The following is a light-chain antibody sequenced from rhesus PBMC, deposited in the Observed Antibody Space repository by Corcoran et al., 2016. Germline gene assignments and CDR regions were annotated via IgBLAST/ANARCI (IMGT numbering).Light chain of an antibody. CDR1: ENVNNY. V-gene: IGKV1-74*01. Sequence: DIQMTQSPSSLSASVGDRVTITCRASENVNNYLNWYQQKPGKAPKLLIYKASTLQSGVPSRFSGSGSGTDYTFTISSLKSEAVATYYCQHNYCTPFPFGPGTKLDIK. CDR3: QHNYCTPFP. CDR2: KAS. J-gene: IGKJ3*01.